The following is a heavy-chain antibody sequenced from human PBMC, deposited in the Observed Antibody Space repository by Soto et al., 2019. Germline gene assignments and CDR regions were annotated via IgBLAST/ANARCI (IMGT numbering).Heavy chain of an antibody. CDR1: GFTFSSYC. CDR2: INSDGSSA. J-gene: IGHJ5*02. CDR3: AGVGTGRGGYADCSGGSCYSISS. D-gene: IGHD2-15*01. Sequence: EVQLVESGGGLVQPGGSLRLSCAASGFTFSSYCMHWVRQAPGKGLVWVSRINSDGSSASYADSVKGRFTISRDNAKNRQYPLINSLRAEETAVYYGAGVGTGRGGYADCSGGSCYSISSWGQGTLVTVSS. V-gene: IGHV3-74*01.